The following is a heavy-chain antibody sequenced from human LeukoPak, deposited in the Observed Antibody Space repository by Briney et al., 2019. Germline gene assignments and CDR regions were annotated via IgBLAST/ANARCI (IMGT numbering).Heavy chain of an antibody. V-gene: IGHV4-61*02. CDR1: GGSISSGSYY. D-gene: IGHD1-26*01. CDR3: ARQLKVGTFEAFDI. Sequence: SETLSLTCTVSGGSISSGSYYWSWIRQPAGKGLEWIGRIYTSGSTNYNPSLKSRVTISVDTSKNQFSLKLSSVTAADTAVYYCARQLKVGTFEAFDIWGQGTMVTVSS. J-gene: IGHJ3*02. CDR2: IYTSGST.